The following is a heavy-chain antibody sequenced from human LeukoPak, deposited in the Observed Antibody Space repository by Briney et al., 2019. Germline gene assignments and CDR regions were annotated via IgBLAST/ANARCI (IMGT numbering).Heavy chain of an antibody. CDR2: IIPIFGTA. J-gene: IGHJ6*02. CDR3: ARACTSCPRYYYGMDV. D-gene: IGHD2-2*01. CDR1: GGTFSSYA. V-gene: IGHV1-69*01. Sequence: SVKVSCKASGGTFSSYAISWVRQAPGQGLEWMGGIIPIFGTANYAQKFQGRVTITADESTSTAYMELSSLRSEDTAVYYCARACTSCPRYYYGMDVWGQGTTITVSS.